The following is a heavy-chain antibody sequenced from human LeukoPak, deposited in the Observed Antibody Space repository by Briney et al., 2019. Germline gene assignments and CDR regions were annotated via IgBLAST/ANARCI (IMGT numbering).Heavy chain of an antibody. CDR1: GGTFSSYA. Sequence: SVKVSCKASGGTFSSYAINWVRQAPGQGLEWMGGVIPIFGTANYAQKFQGRVTITADESTSTAYMELSSLRSEDTAVYYCARDLRNYDSSGEFDPWGQGTLVTVSS. D-gene: IGHD3-22*01. V-gene: IGHV1-69*13. CDR3: ARDLRNYDSSGEFDP. CDR2: VIPIFGTA. J-gene: IGHJ5*02.